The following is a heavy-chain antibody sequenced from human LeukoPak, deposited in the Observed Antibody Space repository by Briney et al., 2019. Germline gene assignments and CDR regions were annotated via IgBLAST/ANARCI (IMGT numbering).Heavy chain of an antibody. CDR3: ARDYSDSSGYPGYFDY. D-gene: IGHD3-22*01. CDR1: GGSISSSSFY. J-gene: IGHJ4*02. V-gene: IGHV4-39*02. Sequence: SETLSLTCTVSGGSISSSSFYWGWIRQPPGKGLEWIGSIYYSGTTYYNPSLKSRVTISVDTSKNQFSLKLSSVTAADTAVYYCARDYSDSSGYPGYFDYWGQGTLVTVSS. CDR2: IYYSGTT.